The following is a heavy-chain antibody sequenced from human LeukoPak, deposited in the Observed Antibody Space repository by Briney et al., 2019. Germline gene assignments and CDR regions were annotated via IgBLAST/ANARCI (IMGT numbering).Heavy chain of an antibody. CDR1: GGSISSTNYY. D-gene: IGHD5-18*01. CDR2: IYYSGST. J-gene: IGHJ4*02. CDR3: ARTPRTAMFDY. Sequence: SSETLSLTCTVSGGSISSTNYYWGWIRQPPGKGLEWIGYIYYSGSTNYNPSLKSRVTISVDTSKNQFSLKLSSVTAADTAVYYCARTPRTAMFDYWGQGTLVTVSS. V-gene: IGHV4-61*05.